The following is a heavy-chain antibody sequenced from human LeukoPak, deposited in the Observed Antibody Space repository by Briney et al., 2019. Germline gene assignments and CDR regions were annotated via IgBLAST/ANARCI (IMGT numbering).Heavy chain of an antibody. V-gene: IGHV3-30*18. J-gene: IGHJ4*02. Sequence: GGSLRLSCAASGFTFSSYGMHWVRQAPGKGLEWVAVISYDGSNKYYADSVKGRFTISRDNSKNTLYLQMNSLRAEDTAVYYCAKVDDILTGKGSFDYWGQGTLVTVSS. D-gene: IGHD3-9*01. CDR1: GFTFSSYG. CDR3: AKVDDILTGKGSFDY. CDR2: ISYDGSNK.